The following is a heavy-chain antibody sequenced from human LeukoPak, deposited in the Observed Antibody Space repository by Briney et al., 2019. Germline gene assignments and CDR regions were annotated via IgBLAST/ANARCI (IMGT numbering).Heavy chain of an antibody. Sequence: GGSLRLSCAASGFTLSSCAMHWVRQAPGKGLEWVAAISYNGSNKYYADSVKGRFTISRDNSKNTLYLQMNSLRAEDTAVYYCARDSFRYSSRGYFDYWGQGTLVTVSS. CDR2: ISYNGSNK. CDR3: ARDSFRYSSRGYFDY. D-gene: IGHD6-13*01. J-gene: IGHJ4*02. V-gene: IGHV3-30-3*01. CDR1: GFTLSSCA.